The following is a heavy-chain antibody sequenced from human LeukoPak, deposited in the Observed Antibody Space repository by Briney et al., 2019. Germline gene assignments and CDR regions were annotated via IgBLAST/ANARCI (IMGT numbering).Heavy chain of an antibody. Sequence: ASVKVSCKASGYTFTGYYTHWVRQAPGQGLEWMGWINPNSGGTNYAQKFQGRVTMTRDTSISTAYMELSRLRSDDTAVYYCARVIAVAGSYFDYWSQGTLVTVSS. CDR3: ARVIAVAGSYFDY. J-gene: IGHJ4*02. V-gene: IGHV1-2*02. CDR2: INPNSGGT. CDR1: GYTFTGYY. D-gene: IGHD6-19*01.